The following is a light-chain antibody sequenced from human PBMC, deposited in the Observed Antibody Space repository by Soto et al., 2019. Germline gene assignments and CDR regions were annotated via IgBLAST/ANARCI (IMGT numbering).Light chain of an antibody. CDR3: QQYNSYPGT. CDR1: QSISSW. V-gene: IGKV1-5*03. J-gene: IGKJ1*01. Sequence: DIQMTQSPSTLSASVGDRVTITCRASQSISSWLTWYQQKPGKAPKLLIYKASSLESGVPSRFSGSGSGTEFTLILSSLQPDDFATYYCQQYNSYPGTFGQGTKVEIK. CDR2: KAS.